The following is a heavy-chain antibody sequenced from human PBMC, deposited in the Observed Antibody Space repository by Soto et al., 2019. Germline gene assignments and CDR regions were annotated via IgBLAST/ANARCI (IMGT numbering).Heavy chain of an antibody. J-gene: IGHJ4*02. D-gene: IGHD1-26*01. Sequence: GASLKVSCKASGYTFTSYAMDWVRQAHGQRLEWMGWINAGNGNTKYSQKFQGRVTITRDTSASTAYMELSSLRSEDTAVYYCARFHSGSYSVDYFDYWGQGTLVTVSS. V-gene: IGHV1-3*01. CDR1: GYTFTSYA. CDR3: ARFHSGSYSVDYFDY. CDR2: INAGNGNT.